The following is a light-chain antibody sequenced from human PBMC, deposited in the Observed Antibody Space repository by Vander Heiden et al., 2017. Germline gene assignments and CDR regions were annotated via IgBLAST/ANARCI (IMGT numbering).Light chain of an antibody. Sequence: DIKMTQSPSSLSASVGDRVTITCQASQDISNYLNWYQPKPGQAPKLLIYDASNLETGVPSRFSGSGSGTDFTFTISSLQPEDIATYYCQQYDNLPYTFGQGTKLEIK. V-gene: IGKV1-33*01. J-gene: IGKJ2*01. CDR2: DAS. CDR3: QQYDNLPYT. CDR1: QDISNY.